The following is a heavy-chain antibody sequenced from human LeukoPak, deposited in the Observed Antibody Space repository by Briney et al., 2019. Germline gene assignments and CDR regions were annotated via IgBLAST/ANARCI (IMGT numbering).Heavy chain of an antibody. Sequence: SETLSLTCTVSGGSISGSSYYWGWIRQPPGKGLEWIGSIYYSGSTYYNPSLKSRVTISVDTSKNQFSLKLSSVTAADTAVYYCARPQGYYYDSSGNNWFDPWGQGTLVTVSS. J-gene: IGHJ5*02. V-gene: IGHV4-39*01. D-gene: IGHD3-22*01. CDR1: GGSISGSSYY. CDR3: ARPQGYYYDSSGNNWFDP. CDR2: IYYSGST.